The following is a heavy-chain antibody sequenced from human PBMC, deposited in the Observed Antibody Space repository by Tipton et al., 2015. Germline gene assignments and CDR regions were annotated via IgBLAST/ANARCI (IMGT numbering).Heavy chain of an antibody. Sequence: LTCTISTYSISRDSYWGWIRQPPGKGLQWVGNVFHTGATSYNSSLKSRLTFSIDTSKNQVSLRLSSVTAADTAVYYCAAFCYGGNCPDYWGQGTLVIVSA. J-gene: IGHJ4*02. CDR2: VFHTGAT. CDR1: TYSISRDSY. CDR3: AAFCYGGNCPDY. D-gene: IGHD2-15*01. V-gene: IGHV4-38-2*02.